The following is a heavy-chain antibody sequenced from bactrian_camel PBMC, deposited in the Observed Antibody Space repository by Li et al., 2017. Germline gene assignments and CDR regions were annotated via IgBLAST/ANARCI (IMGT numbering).Heavy chain of an antibody. V-gene: IGHV3S54*01. CDR2: IYTGGGYT. CDR3: ATDRPDTLLASAI. D-gene: IGHD2*01. Sequence: HVQLVESGGGTAQIGGTLRLTCLISGPTHLRNSYAWFRQAPGKEREGVAAIYTGGGYTYYADSVKGRFTISRDNAKNTVVLQMNSLKSEDTALYYCATDRPDTLLASAIWGQGTQVTVS. CDR1: GPTHLRNS. J-gene: IGHJ4*01.